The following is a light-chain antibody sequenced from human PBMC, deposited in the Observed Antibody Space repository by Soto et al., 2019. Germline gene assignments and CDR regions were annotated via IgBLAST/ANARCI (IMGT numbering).Light chain of an antibody. V-gene: IGKV3-20*01. J-gene: IGKJ1*01. CDR1: QSVSSSY. CDR2: GAS. Sequence: EIVLTQSPGTLSLYPGERATLSCRASQSVSSSYLAWYQQKPGQAPRLLIYGASSRATGIPDRFSGSGSGTEFTLTISSLQPDDFAAYYCRQYNSYPWTFGQGTKVDIK. CDR3: RQYNSYPWT.